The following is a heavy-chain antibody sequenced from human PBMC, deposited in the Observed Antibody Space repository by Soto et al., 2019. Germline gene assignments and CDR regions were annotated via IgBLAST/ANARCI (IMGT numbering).Heavy chain of an antibody. CDR1: GGA. Sequence: QVQLEQSEIEVKKPGSSVKVPCKVSGGAIRWVRQAPGQGFEWLAGIVPTYRNIKYGQKFPDRLTITADNMSLTRLRPGDAAVYYCVASGSVPRDMYFGAWCGLDDWGQGNLVIVSS. J-gene: IGHJ4*02. CDR2: IVPTYRNI. CDR3: VASGSVPRDMYFGAWCGLDD. V-gene: IGHV1-69*06. D-gene: IGHD2-21*01.